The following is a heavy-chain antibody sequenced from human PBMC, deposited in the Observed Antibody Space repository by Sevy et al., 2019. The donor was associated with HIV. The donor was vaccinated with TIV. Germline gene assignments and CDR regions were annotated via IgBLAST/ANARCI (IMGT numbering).Heavy chain of an antibody. CDR1: GYTFTSYR. D-gene: IGHD2-15*01. V-gene: IGHV1-18*01. Sequence: ASVKVSCQASGYTFTSYRIYWVRQAPGQGLEWMGWISPFNGDTNYAQKLQGRVTMITDTSTNTAYMEMRSLRPDETAVYYCARAYCSGGSCYSLAYWGQGTLVTVSS. CDR3: ARAYCSGGSCYSLAY. CDR2: ISPFNGDT. J-gene: IGHJ4*02.